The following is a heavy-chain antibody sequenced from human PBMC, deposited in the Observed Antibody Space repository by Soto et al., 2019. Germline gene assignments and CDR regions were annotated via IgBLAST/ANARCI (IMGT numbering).Heavy chain of an antibody. CDR3: AKGRRAVPATAQWAHFDY. J-gene: IGHJ4*02. CDR2: ISGSGGST. D-gene: IGHD2-2*01. CDR1: GFTFSSYA. Sequence: GGSLRLSCAASGFTFSSYAMSWVRQAPGKGLEWVSAISGSGGSTYYADSVKGRFTISRDNSKNTLYLQMNSLRAEDTAVYYCAKGRRAVPATAQWAHFDYWGQGTLVTVSS. V-gene: IGHV3-23*01.